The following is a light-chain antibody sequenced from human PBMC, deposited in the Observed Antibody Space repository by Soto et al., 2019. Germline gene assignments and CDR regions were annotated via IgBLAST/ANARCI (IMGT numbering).Light chain of an antibody. Sequence: AIQVTQSPSSLSASVGDKVTISCRASLGIGNDLGWYQQKPGKAPKLLIYEASTLQTGVASRFSGSGSGTDFTLTISSLQPEDFATYYCLQDYVYPWTFGQGTKVEVK. V-gene: IGKV1-6*01. CDR1: LGIGND. CDR3: LQDYVYPWT. CDR2: EAS. J-gene: IGKJ1*01.